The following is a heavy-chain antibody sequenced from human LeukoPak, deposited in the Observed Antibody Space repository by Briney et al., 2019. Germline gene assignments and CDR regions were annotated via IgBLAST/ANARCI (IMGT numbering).Heavy chain of an antibody. V-gene: IGHV3-30*04. Sequence: GSLRLSCAASGFTFSSYAMHWVRQAPGKGLEWVAVISYDGSNKYYADSVKGRFTISRDNSKNTLYLQMNSLRAEDTAVYYCAGIAVAAKSGAFDYWGQGTLVTVSS. CDR2: ISYDGSNK. D-gene: IGHD6-19*01. J-gene: IGHJ4*02. CDR3: AGIAVAAKSGAFDY. CDR1: GFTFSSYA.